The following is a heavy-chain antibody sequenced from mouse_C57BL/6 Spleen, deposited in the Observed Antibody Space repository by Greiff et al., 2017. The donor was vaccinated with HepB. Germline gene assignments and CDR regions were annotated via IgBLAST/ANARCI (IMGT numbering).Heavy chain of an antibody. CDR2: ISSGSSTI. Sequence: EVKLQESGGGLVKPGGSLKLSCAASGFTFSDYGMHWVRQAPEKGLEWVAYISSGSSTIYYADTVKGRFTISRDNAKNTLFLQMTSLRSEDTAMYYCARPELGYFDYWGQGTTLTVSS. CDR1: GFTFSDYG. J-gene: IGHJ2*01. D-gene: IGHD4-1*01. V-gene: IGHV5-17*01. CDR3: ARPELGYFDY.